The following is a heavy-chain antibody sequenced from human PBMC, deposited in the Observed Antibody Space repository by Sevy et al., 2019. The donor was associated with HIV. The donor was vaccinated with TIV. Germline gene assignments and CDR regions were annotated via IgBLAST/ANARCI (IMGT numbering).Heavy chain of an antibody. CDR2: IWYDGSNK. V-gene: IGHV3-33*01. D-gene: IGHD6-6*01. Sequence: GGSLRLSCAASGFTFSSYGMHWVRQAPGKGLEWVAVIWYDGSNKYYADSVKGRFTISRDNSKNTLYLQMNSLRAEDTAEYYGARDAGDGEDGNDAFDIWGQGTMVTVSS. J-gene: IGHJ3*02. CDR1: GFTFSSYG. CDR3: ARDAGDGEDGNDAFDI.